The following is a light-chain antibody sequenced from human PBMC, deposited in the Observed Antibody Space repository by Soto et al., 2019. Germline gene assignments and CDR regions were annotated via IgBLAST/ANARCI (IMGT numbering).Light chain of an antibody. V-gene: IGKV1-5*01. Sequence: DIQMTQSPSTLSASVGDRVTITCRASQSISRWLAWYQQKPGKAPKLLIYDASTLESGVPSRFSGSGSGTEFTLTISNLRLDDFAAYYCQQYNTDWTFGQGTKVDIK. CDR3: QQYNTDWT. CDR2: DAS. CDR1: QSISRW. J-gene: IGKJ1*01.